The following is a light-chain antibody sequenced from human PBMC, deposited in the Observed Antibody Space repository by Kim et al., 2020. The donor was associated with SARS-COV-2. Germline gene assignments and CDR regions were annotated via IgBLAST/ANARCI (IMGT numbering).Light chain of an antibody. CDR3: KQYYNNPLS. V-gene: IGKV4-1*01. Sequence: VTFTCKSSQSILWYSNKKNYSAWYQQKAGQPPKLLFYLASTRESGVPDRFSCNGSGTDFSLLINNPQAEDVVVYYCKQYYNNPLSFGAGTQVYIK. CDR2: LAS. J-gene: IGKJ4*01. CDR1: QSILWYSNKKNY.